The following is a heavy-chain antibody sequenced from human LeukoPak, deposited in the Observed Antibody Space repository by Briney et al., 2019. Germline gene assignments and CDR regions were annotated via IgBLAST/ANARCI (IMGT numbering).Heavy chain of an antibody. CDR1: GFTFSSYA. J-gene: IGHJ4*02. D-gene: IGHD2-15*01. V-gene: IGHV3-23*01. Sequence: VQPGRSLRLSCAASGFTFSSYAMSWVRQAPGKGLEWVSAISGSGGSTYYADSVKGRFTISRDNSKNTLYLQMNSLRAEDTAVYYCARDCSGGSCYSGEAWGDYFDYWGQGTLVTVSS. CDR2: ISGSGGST. CDR3: ARDCSGGSCYSGEAWGDYFDY.